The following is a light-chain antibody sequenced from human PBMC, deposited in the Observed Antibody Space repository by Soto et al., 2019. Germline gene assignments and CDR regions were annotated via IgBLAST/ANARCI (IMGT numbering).Light chain of an antibody. V-gene: IGKV1-39*01. CDR3: QQSHSIPFT. Sequence: DIQMTQSPSSLSASIGDRVTIACRTSQNIDTYVNWYQQKPGKAPKLLIYGSSSLQSGVSSRFSGSGSGTDFTLTISSLQPEDFATYCCQQSHSIPFTFGGGTKVEI. J-gene: IGKJ4*01. CDR1: QNIDTY. CDR2: GSS.